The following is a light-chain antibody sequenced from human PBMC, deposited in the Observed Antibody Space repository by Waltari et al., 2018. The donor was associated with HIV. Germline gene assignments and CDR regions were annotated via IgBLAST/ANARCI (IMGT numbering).Light chain of an antibody. CDR2: STN. V-gene: IGLV1-44*01. J-gene: IGLJ3*02. Sequence: QSVLTQPSSASGTPGQRVAISCSGSSSTIESNTVQWYQQLPGTAPKLLVYSTNQRPSGVPDRISGSKSGTSASLAISGLQSEDEADYYCAAWDDSLNGWVFGGGTKLTVL. CDR1: SSTIESNT. CDR3: AAWDDSLNGWV.